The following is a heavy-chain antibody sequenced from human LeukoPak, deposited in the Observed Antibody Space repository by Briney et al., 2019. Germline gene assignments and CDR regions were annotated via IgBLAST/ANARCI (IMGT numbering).Heavy chain of an antibody. J-gene: IGHJ4*02. CDR3: ARLHAEDYFDY. CDR1: GYSFTGYW. V-gene: IGHV5-51*01. CDR2: IYPGDSDT. Sequence: GESLKISCKGSGYSFTGYWTAWVRQMPGKGLEWMGIIYPGDSDTRYSPSFQGQVTISADQSISTAYLQWSSLKASDTAMYYCARLHAEDYFDYWGQGTLVTVSS.